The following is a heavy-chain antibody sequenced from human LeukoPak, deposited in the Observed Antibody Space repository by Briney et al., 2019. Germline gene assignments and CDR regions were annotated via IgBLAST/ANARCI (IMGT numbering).Heavy chain of an antibody. V-gene: IGHV3-49*03. D-gene: IGHD2-21*01. CDR2: IRSKTYGGTT. Sequence: PGGSLRLSCTASGSTSGDDALNWFRQAPGKGLEWVGFIRSKTYGGTTEYAASVKGRFTISRDDSKSIVYLQMNSLKTEDTAVYYCTRDRVGLWWFNWGQGTLVTVSS. CDR3: TRDRVGLWWFN. J-gene: IGHJ4*02. CDR1: GSTSGDDA.